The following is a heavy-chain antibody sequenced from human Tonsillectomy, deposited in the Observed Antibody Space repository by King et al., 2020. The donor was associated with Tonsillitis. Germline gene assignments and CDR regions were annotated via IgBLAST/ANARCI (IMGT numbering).Heavy chain of an antibody. CDR1: GFTFSNYA. CDR2: LRFDESVT. CDR3: AKEDSSICPFQS. J-gene: IGHJ4*02. V-gene: IGHV3-30*02. D-gene: IGHD6-13*01. Sequence: VQLVESGGGVVQPGGSLRLSCAASGFTFSNYAMHWVRQAPGKGLEWVAFLRFDESVTYYADSVEGRFTISRDISKNTLYLQMNSLRTEATAVYYCAKEDSSICPFQSWGQGTLVTVSS.